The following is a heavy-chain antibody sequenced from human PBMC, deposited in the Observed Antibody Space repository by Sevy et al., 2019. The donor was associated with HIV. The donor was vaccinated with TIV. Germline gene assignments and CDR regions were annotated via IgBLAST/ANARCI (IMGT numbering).Heavy chain of an antibody. CDR2: ISYDGSNK. J-gene: IGHJ4*02. Sequence: GGSLRLSCAASGFTFSSYGMHWVRQAPGKWLEWVAVISYDGSNKYYADSVKGRFTISRDNSKNTLYLQMNSLRAEDTAVYYCARDYDLVYYFDYWGQGTLVTVSS. CDR3: ARDYDLVYYFDY. V-gene: IGHV3-30*03. D-gene: IGHD3-22*01. CDR1: GFTFSSYG.